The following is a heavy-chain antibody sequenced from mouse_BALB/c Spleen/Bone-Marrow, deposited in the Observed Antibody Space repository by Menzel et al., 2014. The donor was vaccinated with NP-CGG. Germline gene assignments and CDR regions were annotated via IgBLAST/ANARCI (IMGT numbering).Heavy chain of an antibody. V-gene: IGHV1-26*01. D-gene: IGHD1-1*02. J-gene: IGHJ3*01. CDR1: GYSFTGYY. CDR2: INPYNGAT. Sequence: EVQLQQSGPELVKPGASVKISCKASGYSFTGYYMHWVKQSHVKSLEWIGRINPYNGATSYNQNFKDKASLTVDKSSSTAYKELHRLTSEDSAVYYCARWWDLAYWGQGTLVTVSA. CDR3: ARWWDLAY.